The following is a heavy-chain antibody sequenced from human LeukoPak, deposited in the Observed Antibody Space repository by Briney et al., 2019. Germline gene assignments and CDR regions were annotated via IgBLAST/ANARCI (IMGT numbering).Heavy chain of an antibody. CDR3: ARHGEIAAAGYYYYYMGV. J-gene: IGHJ6*03. CDR2: MNPNSGNT. D-gene: IGHD6-13*01. Sequence: ASVKVSCKASGYTFTSYDINRVRQATGQGLEWMGWMNPNSGNTGYAQKFQGRVTMTRNTSISTAYMELSSLRSEDTAVYYCARHGEIAAAGYYYYYMGVWGKGTTVTVSS. CDR1: GYTFTSYD. V-gene: IGHV1-8*01.